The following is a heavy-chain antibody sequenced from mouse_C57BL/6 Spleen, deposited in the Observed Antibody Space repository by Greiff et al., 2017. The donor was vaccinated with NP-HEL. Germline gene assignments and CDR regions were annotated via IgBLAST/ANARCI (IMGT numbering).Heavy chain of an antibody. D-gene: IGHD2-3*01. CDR1: GYTFTDYY. CDR2: INPNNGGT. V-gene: IGHV1-26*01. Sequence: EVRLQQSGPELVKPGASVKISCKASGYTFTDYYMNWVKQSHGKSLEWIGDINPNNGGTSYNQKFKGKATLTVDKSSSTAYMELRSLTSEDSAVYYCARSDGYLYYFDYWGQGTTLTVSS. J-gene: IGHJ2*01. CDR3: ARSDGYLYYFDY.